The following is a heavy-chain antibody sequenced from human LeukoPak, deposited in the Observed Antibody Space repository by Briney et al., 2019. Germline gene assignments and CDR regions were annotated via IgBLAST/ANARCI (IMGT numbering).Heavy chain of an antibody. V-gene: IGHV1-18*01. D-gene: IGHD3-3*01. CDR1: GYTFTSYG. CDR2: ISAYNGNT. Sequence: ASVKVSCKASGYTFTSYGISWVRQAPGQGLEWMGWISAYNGNTNYAQKLQGRVTMTTDTSTSTAYMELRSLRSDGTAVYYCARGYDFWSGQYYFDYWGQGTLVTVSS. CDR3: ARGYDFWSGQYYFDY. J-gene: IGHJ4*02.